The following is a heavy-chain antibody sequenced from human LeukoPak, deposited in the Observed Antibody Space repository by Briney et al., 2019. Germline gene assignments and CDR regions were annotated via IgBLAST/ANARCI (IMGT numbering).Heavy chain of an antibody. CDR2: IYYSGST. CDR1: GGSISSYY. Sequence: SETLSLTCTVSGGSISSYYWSWIRQPPGKGLEWIGYIYYSGSTNYNPSLKSRVTISVDTSKNQFSLKLSSVTAADTAVYYCASLLEEPYYYYMDVWGKGTTVTVSS. J-gene: IGHJ6*03. D-gene: IGHD1-14*01. CDR3: ASLLEEPYYYYMDV. V-gene: IGHV4-59*12.